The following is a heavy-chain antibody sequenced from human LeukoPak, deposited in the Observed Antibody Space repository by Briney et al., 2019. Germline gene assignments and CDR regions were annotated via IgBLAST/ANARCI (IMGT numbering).Heavy chain of an antibody. D-gene: IGHD2-15*01. J-gene: IGHJ4*02. CDR1: GYSISSGYY. CDR3: ARAYSGSSGVFEF. Sequence: SETLSLTCTVSGYSISSGYYWGWIRQPPGKGLEWIGSIYHSGSTYHNPSLKSRGTISLDMSRNQFSLRLTSVTATDTAVYYCARAYSGSSGVFEFWGQGTLVTVSS. V-gene: IGHV4-38-2*02. CDR2: IYHSGST.